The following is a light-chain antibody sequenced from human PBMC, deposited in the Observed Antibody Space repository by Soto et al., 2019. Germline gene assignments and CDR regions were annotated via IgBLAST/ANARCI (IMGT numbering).Light chain of an antibody. CDR2: GAS. CDR1: QTIANNF. CDR3: QQYDSSYT. J-gene: IGKJ2*01. Sequence: EIVVTQSPGTVSSSPGERVTLSCRASQTIANNFFAWYQHRPGQAPRVVVYGASSRATGIPDRFSGSGSATEFTLTISRLEPEDFAVYYCQQYDSSYTFGQGTKLE. V-gene: IGKV3-20*01.